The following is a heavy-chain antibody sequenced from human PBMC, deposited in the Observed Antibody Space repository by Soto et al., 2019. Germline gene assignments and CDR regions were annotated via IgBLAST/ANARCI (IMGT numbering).Heavy chain of an antibody. CDR3: ADGGEWSFNFVY. V-gene: IGHV3-23*01. CDR2: ISVSGDNT. D-gene: IGHD3-3*01. Sequence: GGSLRLSCAASGLTFSTYAMSWVRQAPGKGMEWVSGISVSGDNTYYADSVKGRFTISRDNSKNTLYLQMNNLRAEDTAVYYCADGGEWSFNFVYWGQGTLVTVSS. J-gene: IGHJ4*02. CDR1: GLTFSTYA.